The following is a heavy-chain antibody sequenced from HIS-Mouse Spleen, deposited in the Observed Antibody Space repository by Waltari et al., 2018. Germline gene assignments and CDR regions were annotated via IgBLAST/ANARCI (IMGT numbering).Heavy chain of an antibody. V-gene: IGHV3-53*01. D-gene: IGHD3-3*01. CDR2: IYSGGST. Sequence: EVQLVESGGGLIQPGGSLRLSCAASGFTVSSNYMSWVRQATGKGLEWVSVIYSGGSTYYADSVKGRSTISRDNSKNTLYLQMNSLRAEDTAVYYCARHTIFGVVIGAFDIWGQGTMVTVSS. CDR3: ARHTIFGVVIGAFDI. CDR1: GFTVSSNY. J-gene: IGHJ3*02.